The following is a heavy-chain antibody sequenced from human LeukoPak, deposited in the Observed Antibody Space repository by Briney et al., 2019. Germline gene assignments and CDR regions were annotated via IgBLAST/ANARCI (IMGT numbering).Heavy chain of an antibody. J-gene: IGHJ4*02. D-gene: IGHD1-26*01. Sequence: NPSETLSLTCTVSGGSISSYYWSWIRQPAGKGLKWIGRIYSGGSTNYNPSLKSRVTMSVDSSNNQFSLKLSSVTAADTAVFYCARENTGSYREFDYWGQGTLVTVSS. V-gene: IGHV4-4*07. CDR3: ARENTGSYREFDY. CDR1: GGSISSYY. CDR2: IYSGGST.